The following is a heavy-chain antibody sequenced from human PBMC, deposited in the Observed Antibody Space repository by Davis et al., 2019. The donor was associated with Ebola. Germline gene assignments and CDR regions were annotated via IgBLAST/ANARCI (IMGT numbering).Heavy chain of an antibody. Sequence: AASVKVSCKASGYTFISYYMHWVRQAPGQGLEWMGIINPSGGSTTYAQKFQGRVTMTRDTSTSTVYMELSSLRSEDTAVYYCARDSRSYYNWFDPWGQGTLVTVSS. J-gene: IGHJ5*02. CDR1: GYTFISYY. CDR3: ARDSRSYYNWFDP. D-gene: IGHD1-26*01. V-gene: IGHV1-46*01. CDR2: INPSGGST.